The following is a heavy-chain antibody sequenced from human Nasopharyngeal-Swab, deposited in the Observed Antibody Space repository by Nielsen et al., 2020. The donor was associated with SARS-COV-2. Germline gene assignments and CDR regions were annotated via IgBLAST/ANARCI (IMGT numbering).Heavy chain of an antibody. CDR3: ARDGLDYDFWSAYFMDV. D-gene: IGHD3-3*01. J-gene: IGHJ6*02. V-gene: IGHV3-30*02. CDR2: IRYDGSNQ. CDR1: GFTFSSYA. Sequence: GESLKISCAASGFTFSSYAMHWVRQAPGKGLQWVAFIRYDGSNQDYADSVKGRFTITRDNIKNTLYLQMNSLRAEDTAVYYCARDGLDYDFWSAYFMDVWGQGTTVTVSS.